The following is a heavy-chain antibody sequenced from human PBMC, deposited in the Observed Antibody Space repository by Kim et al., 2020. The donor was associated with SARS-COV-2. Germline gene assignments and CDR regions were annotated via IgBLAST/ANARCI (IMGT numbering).Heavy chain of an antibody. Sequence: GGSLRLSCAASGFTFGDYAMHWVRQTPGKGLEWVSDISHDSGSANYADSVKGRFTISRDNAKNSLYLQMNSLRAEDTALYYCTKGRQQLVRGHFHHWGQGTLVTVSS. J-gene: IGHJ1*01. D-gene: IGHD1-1*01. CDR2: ISHDSGSA. CDR1: GFTFGDYA. CDR3: TKGRQQLVRGHFHH. V-gene: IGHV3-9*01.